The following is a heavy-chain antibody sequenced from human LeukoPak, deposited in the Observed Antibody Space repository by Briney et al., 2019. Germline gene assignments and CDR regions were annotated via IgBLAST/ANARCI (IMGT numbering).Heavy chain of an antibody. CDR2: INHSGST. D-gene: IGHD5-12*01. CDR3: ASALASGSTIDY. J-gene: IGHJ4*02. Sequence: PSETLSLTRAVYGGSFSGYYWSWIRQPPGKGLEWIGEINHSGSTNYNPSLKSRVTISVDTSKNQFSLKLSSVTAADTAVYYCASALASGSTIDYWGQGTLVTVSS. V-gene: IGHV4-34*01. CDR1: GGSFSGYY.